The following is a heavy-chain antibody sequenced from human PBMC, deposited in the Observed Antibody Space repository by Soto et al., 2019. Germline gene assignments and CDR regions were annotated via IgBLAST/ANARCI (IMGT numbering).Heavy chain of an antibody. CDR1: GGSISSYY. D-gene: IGHD5-12*01. CDR2: IYYSGST. J-gene: IGHJ3*02. V-gene: IGHV4-59*01. Sequence: SETLSLTCTVSGGSISSYYWSWIRQPPGKGLEWIGYIYYSGSTNYNPSLKSRVTISVDTSKNQFSLKLSSVTAADTAVYYCARGRDGYKEDVFDIWGQGTMVTVSS. CDR3: ARGRDGYKEDVFDI.